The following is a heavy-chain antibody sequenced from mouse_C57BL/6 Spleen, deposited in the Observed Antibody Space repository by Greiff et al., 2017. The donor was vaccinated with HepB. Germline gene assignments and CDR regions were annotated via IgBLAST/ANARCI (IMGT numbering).Heavy chain of an antibody. D-gene: IGHD2-3*01. J-gene: IGHJ1*03. CDR1: GFTFTDYY. CDR3: ARYAGYYVPYWDFDV. CDR2: IRNKANGYTT. Sequence: EVKVVESGGGLVQPGGSLSLSCAASGFTFTDYYMSWVRQPPGKALEWLGFIRNKANGYTTEYSASVKGRFTISRDNSQSILYLQMNALRAEDSATDYCARYAGYYVPYWDFDVWGTGTTVTVSS. V-gene: IGHV7-3*01.